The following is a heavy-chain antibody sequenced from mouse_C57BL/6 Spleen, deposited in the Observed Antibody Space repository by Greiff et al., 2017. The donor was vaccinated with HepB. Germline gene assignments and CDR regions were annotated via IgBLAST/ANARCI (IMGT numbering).Heavy chain of an antibody. J-gene: IGHJ2*01. CDR2: IHPNSGST. V-gene: IGHV1-64*01. CDR3: ARKALEYFDY. CDR1: GYTFTSYW. D-gene: IGHD3-2*02. Sequence: QVQLQQSGAELVKPGASVKLSCKASGYTFTSYWMHWVKQRPGQGLEWIGMIHPNSGSTNYNEKFKSKATLTVDKSSSTAYMQLSSLTSEDSAVYYCARKALEYFDYWGQGTTLTVSS.